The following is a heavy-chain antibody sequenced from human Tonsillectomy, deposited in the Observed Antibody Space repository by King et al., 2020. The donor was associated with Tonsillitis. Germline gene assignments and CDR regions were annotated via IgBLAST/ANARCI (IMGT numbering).Heavy chain of an antibody. D-gene: IGHD2-15*01. Sequence: QLVQSGAEVKKPGESLKISCKGSGYSFSNYWIACVRQMPGKGLEWMGIIYPGDSDTRYSPSFQGQVTISADKSISTAYLPCGSLKASDTAMYYCARQDKGGGYCSGARCPTWYAFDIWGQGTMVTVSS. CDR3: ARQDKGGGYCSGARCPTWYAFDI. CDR2: IYPGDSDT. J-gene: IGHJ3*02. CDR1: GYSFSNYW. V-gene: IGHV5-51*01.